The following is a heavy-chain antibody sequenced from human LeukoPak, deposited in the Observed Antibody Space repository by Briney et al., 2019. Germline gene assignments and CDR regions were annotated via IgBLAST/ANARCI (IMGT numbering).Heavy chain of an antibody. Sequence: GGSLRLSCAASGFTFSNYGMNWVRQAPGKGLEWVAVIWYGESNKYYADSVKGRFTISRDNSKNTLYLQMNSLRAEDTAVYYCAKDVVTGYSSGWLSEGIDYWDQGTLVTVSS. CDR3: AKDVVTGYSSGWLSEGIDY. V-gene: IGHV3-30*02. CDR2: IWYGESNK. J-gene: IGHJ4*02. CDR1: GFTFSNYG. D-gene: IGHD6-19*01.